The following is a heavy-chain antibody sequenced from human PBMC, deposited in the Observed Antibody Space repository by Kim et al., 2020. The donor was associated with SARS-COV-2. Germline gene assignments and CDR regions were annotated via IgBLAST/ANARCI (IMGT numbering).Heavy chain of an antibody. D-gene: IGHD1-26*01. CDR2: ISCDGSNK. Sequence: GGSLRLSCAASGFTFSSYGMHWVRQAPGKGLEWVAAISCDGSNKYYADSVKGRFTISRDNSKNTLYLQMNSLRAEDTAVYYCAKGRQWGNIVGAPSWGQGTLVTVSS. CDR1: GFTFSSYG. CDR3: AKGRQWGNIVGAPS. V-gene: IGHV3-30*18. J-gene: IGHJ4*02.